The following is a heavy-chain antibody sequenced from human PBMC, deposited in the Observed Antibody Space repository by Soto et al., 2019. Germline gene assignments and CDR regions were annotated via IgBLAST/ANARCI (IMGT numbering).Heavy chain of an antibody. Sequence: PGGSLRLSCAASGFTFSSYGMRWVRQAPGKGLEWVAVIWYDGSNKYYADSVKGRFTISRDNSKNTLYLQMNSLRAEDTAVYYCARLAGYSSSWHAHYYGMDVWGQGTTVTVSS. D-gene: IGHD6-13*01. CDR3: ARLAGYSSSWHAHYYGMDV. J-gene: IGHJ6*02. CDR2: IWYDGSNK. V-gene: IGHV3-33*01. CDR1: GFTFSSYG.